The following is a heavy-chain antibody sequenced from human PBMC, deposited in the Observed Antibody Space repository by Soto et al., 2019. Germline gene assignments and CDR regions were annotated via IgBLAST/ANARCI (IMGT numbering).Heavy chain of an antibody. CDR2: INPAGGTT. V-gene: IGHV1-46*03. CDR1: GFTFTSYY. Sequence: AAVKVSCKASGFTFTSYYMHWVRQAPGQGLEWMGIINPAGGTTTYAQSFQGRVTMTRDTSTSTVYMELSSLRSEDTAVYYCAMRSTEGAYYYMDVWGKGTTVTVSS. J-gene: IGHJ6*03. CDR3: AMRSTEGAYYYMDV. D-gene: IGHD2-2*01.